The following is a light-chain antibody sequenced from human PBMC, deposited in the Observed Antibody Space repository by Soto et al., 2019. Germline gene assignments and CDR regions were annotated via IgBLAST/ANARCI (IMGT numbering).Light chain of an antibody. CDR3: QQYYSYSWT. CDR2: AAS. CDR1: QGISSY. J-gene: IGKJ1*01. Sequence: AIRMTQSPSSLSASTGDRVTITCRASQGISSYLAWYQQKPGKAPKLLIYAASTLQSGVPSRLSGSGSGTDFTLTISCLQSEDFANYYCQQYYSYSWTFCQGTKVEIK. V-gene: IGKV1-8*01.